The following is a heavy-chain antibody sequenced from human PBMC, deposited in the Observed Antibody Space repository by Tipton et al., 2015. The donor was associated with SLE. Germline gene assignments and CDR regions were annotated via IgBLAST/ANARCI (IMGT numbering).Heavy chain of an antibody. CDR1: GDSISSGRHY. D-gene: IGHD2-8*01. V-gene: IGHV4-61*09. J-gene: IGHJ4*02. Sequence: TLSLTCTVSGDSISSGRHYWSWIRQPAGKGLEWIGHIYENGGTNYNPSLRSRVTMSVDTSKNQFSLDLTSLTAADTAVYYCARHLCTNGVCPFGYWGQGILVTVSS. CDR2: IYENGGT. CDR3: ARHLCTNGVCPFGY.